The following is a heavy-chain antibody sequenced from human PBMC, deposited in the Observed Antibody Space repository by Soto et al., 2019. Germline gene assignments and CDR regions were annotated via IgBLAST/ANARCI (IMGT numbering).Heavy chain of an antibody. V-gene: IGHV3-33*01. CDR1: GFTFSSYG. Sequence: GGSLRLSCAASGFTFSSYGMHWVRQAPGKGLEWVAVIWYDGSNKYYADSVKGRFTISRDNSKNTLYLQMNSLRAEDTAVYYCARDGKGATIGFDYWGQGTLVTVSS. D-gene: IGHD1-26*01. J-gene: IGHJ4*02. CDR2: IWYDGSNK. CDR3: ARDGKGATIGFDY.